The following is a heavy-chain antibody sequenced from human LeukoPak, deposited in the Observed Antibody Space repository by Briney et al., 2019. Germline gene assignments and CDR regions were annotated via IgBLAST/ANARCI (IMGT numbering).Heavy chain of an antibody. CDR3: ARVHDVWSGYNN. J-gene: IGHJ4*02. CDR1: GGTFSSYA. CDR2: IIPIFGTA. Sequence: ASVKVSCKASGGTFSSYAISWVRQAPGQGLEWMGGIIPIFGTANYAQKFQGRVTITADESTSTAYMELSSLRSEDTAVYYCARVHDVWSGYNNWGQGTLVTVSS. D-gene: IGHD3-3*01. V-gene: IGHV1-69*13.